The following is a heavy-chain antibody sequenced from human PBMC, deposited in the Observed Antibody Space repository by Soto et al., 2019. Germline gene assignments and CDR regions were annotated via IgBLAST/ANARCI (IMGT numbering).Heavy chain of an antibody. CDR2: ISSSSSYT. D-gene: IGHD2-15*01. Sequence: QVQLVESGGGLVKPGGSLRLSCAASGFTFSDYYMSWIRQAPGKGLEWVSYISSSSSYTNYADSVKGRFTISRDNAKNSLYLQMNGLRAEDTAVYYCARDGDSMVVLYGMDVWGQGTTVTVSS. J-gene: IGHJ6*02. CDR3: ARDGDSMVVLYGMDV. CDR1: GFTFSDYY. V-gene: IGHV3-11*05.